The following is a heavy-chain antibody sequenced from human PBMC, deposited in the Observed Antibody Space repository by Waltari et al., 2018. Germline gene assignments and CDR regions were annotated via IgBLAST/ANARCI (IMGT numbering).Heavy chain of an antibody. D-gene: IGHD2-2*01. J-gene: IGHJ4*02. CDR3: AKSRGFEY. CDR1: GFTVSRSW. CDR2: INYDGSQK. Sequence: EGQLVESGGDLVQPGGSLRLSCAASGFTVSRSWMSWVRRTPGKGLEWGANINYDGSQKYYADSVKGRFTTSRDNAKNSVYLQMHSLRVEDTAMYYCAKSRGFEYWGQGALVTVSS. V-gene: IGHV3-7*01.